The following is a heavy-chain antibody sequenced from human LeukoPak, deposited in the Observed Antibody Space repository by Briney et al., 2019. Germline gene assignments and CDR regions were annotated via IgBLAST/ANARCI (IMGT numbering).Heavy chain of an antibody. D-gene: IGHD6-13*01. CDR2: TYYRSKWYN. CDR1: GGSVSSNSAT. J-gene: IGHJ4*02. Sequence: SQTLSLTCAISGGSVSSNSATWNWIRQSPSRGLEWLGRTYYRSKWYNDFAVSVKSRITINPDTSKNQFSLQLNSVTPEDTAVYYCARAMRKVAAGTFYFDYWGQGTLVTVSS. V-gene: IGHV6-1*01. CDR3: ARAMRKVAAGTFYFDY.